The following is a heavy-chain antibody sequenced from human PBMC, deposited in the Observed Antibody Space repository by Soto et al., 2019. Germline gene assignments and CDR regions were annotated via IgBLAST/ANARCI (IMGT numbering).Heavy chain of an antibody. V-gene: IGHV4-61*01. D-gene: IGHD3-16*01. CDR3: ARDWGPYWFDP. CDR1: GGSLSGGSYY. Sequence: ETLSLTCTVSGGSLSGGSYYWNWIRQPPGKQMEWIGYIYDSGATKYNPSLKSRVTISQDTSKNQFSLKMNSVTPSDTAVYYCARDWGPYWFDPWGQGILVTVSS. J-gene: IGHJ5*02. CDR2: IYDSGAT.